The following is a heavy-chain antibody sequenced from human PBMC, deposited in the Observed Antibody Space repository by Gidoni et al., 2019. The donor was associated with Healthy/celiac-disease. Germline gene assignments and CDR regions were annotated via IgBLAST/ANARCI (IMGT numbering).Heavy chain of an antibody. V-gene: IGHV1-2*02. J-gene: IGHJ4*02. D-gene: IGHD3-3*01. CDR1: GYTFTGYY. CDR3: ARAWSGYVY. Sequence: QVQLVQSAAAVKKPGASVTVSCKASGYTFTGYYMHWVRQAPVQGREWMGWINPNSGGTNYAQKFQGRVTMTRDTSISTAYMELSRLRSDDTAVYYCARAWSGYVYWGQGTLVTVSS. CDR2: INPNSGGT.